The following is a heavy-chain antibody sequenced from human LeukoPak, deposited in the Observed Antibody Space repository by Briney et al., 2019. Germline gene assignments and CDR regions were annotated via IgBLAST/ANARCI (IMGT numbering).Heavy chain of an antibody. J-gene: IGHJ6*02. Sequence: ASVKVSCKASGYTFTSYGISWVRQAPGQGLEWMGWISAYNGNTNYAQKLQGRVTMTTDTSTSTAYMELRSLRSDDTAVYYCARIIPPRPYSDYVYYYYGMDVWGQGTTVTVSS. V-gene: IGHV1-18*01. CDR2: ISAYNGNT. CDR3: ARIIPPRPYSDYVYYYYGMDV. D-gene: IGHD4-11*01. CDR1: GYTFTSYG.